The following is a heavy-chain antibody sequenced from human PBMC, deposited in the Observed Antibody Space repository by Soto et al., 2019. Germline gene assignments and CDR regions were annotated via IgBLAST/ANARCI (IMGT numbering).Heavy chain of an antibody. J-gene: IGHJ5*02. CDR1: GGSINSGDYY. D-gene: IGHD5-12*01. Sequence: PSETLSLTCTVSGGSINSGDYYWTWVRQPPGKGLEWIGYIYYDGNSQHNPPLKSRVTMSIDTSKNQVSLNLSSVTAADTAVYYCARDRRWLPRGPNNWLDLWGQGTQVTVSS. V-gene: IGHV4-30-4*01. CDR3: ARDRRWLPRGPNNWLDL. CDR2: IYYDGNS.